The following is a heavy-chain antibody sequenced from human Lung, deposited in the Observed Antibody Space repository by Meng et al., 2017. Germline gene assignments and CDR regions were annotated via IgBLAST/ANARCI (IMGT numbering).Heavy chain of an antibody. Sequence: GESLKISCAASGFTFSSYWMSWVRQAPGKGLEWVANIKQDGSEKYYVDSVKGRFTISRDNSKNTVYLQMNSLRAEDTAVYYCAKVDYGDSEYYFDYWGQGTLVTVSS. CDR3: AKVDYGDSEYYFDY. CDR1: GFTFSSYW. CDR2: IKQDGSEK. D-gene: IGHD4-17*01. J-gene: IGHJ4*02. V-gene: IGHV3-7*03.